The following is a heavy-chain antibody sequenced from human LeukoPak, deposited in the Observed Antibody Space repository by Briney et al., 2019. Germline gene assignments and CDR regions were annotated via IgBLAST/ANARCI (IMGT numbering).Heavy chain of an antibody. D-gene: IGHD3-22*01. J-gene: IGHJ5*02. CDR3: AREDDYDHWFDP. CDR1: GFTFSTFS. Sequence: GGSLRLSCAASGFTFSTFSMNWVRQAPGKGLEWVSFISSSSSYIYYADSVKGRFTISRDNAKNSLYLQMNSLRAEDTAVYYCAREDDYDHWFDPWGQGTLVTVSS. CDR2: ISSSSSYI. V-gene: IGHV3-21*01.